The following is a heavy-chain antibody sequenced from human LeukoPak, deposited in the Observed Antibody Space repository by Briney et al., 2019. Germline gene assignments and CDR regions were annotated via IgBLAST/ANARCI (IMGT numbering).Heavy chain of an antibody. CDR1: GFTFGIYA. J-gene: IGHJ3*02. CDR2: IGPSGSNI. V-gene: IGHV3-48*04. CDR3: ARGSHPHPLGMEAFDI. Sequence: PGGSLRLSCAASGFTFGIYAMNWVRQAPGKGLEWVSYIGPSGSNIYYADSVKGRFTISRDNAKNSLYLQMNSLRAEDTAVYYCARGSHPHPLGMEAFDIWGQGTMVTVSS. D-gene: IGHD1-1*01.